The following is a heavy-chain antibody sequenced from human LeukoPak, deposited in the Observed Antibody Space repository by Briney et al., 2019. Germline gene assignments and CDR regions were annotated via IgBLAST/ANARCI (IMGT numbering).Heavy chain of an antibody. V-gene: IGHV3-21*01. D-gene: IGHD5-12*01. CDR3: VRISEYSGYESFDY. CDR1: GFTFSSHS. CDR2: ISGNTHYI. Sequence: GGSLRLSCAASGFTFSSHSMNWVRQAPGKGLDWVSSISGNTHYIYYADSVKGRFTSSRDNAKNSLYLQMNSLRAEDTAVYSCVRISEYSGYESFDYWGQGTLVTVSS. J-gene: IGHJ4*02.